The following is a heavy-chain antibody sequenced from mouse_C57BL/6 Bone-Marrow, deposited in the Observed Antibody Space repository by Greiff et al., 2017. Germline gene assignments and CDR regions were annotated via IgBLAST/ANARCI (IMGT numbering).Heavy chain of an antibody. D-gene: IGHD1-1*01. J-gene: IGHJ2*01. V-gene: IGHV1-54*01. CDR3: ATHYYYGSSDEDY. Sequence: VQLQQSGAELVRPGTSVKVSCKASGYAFTNYLIEWVKQRPGQGLEWIGVINPGSGGTNYNEKFKGKATLTADKSSSTAYLQLSSLTSEDSAVYFCATHYYYGSSDEDYWGQGTTLTVSS. CDR1: GYAFTNYL. CDR2: INPGSGGT.